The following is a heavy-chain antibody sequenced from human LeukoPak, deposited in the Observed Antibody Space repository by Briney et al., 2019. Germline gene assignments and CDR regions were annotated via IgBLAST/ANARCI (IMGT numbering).Heavy chain of an antibody. CDR1: GFTFSSYS. CDR2: ISSSSSTI. Sequence: GGSLRLSCAASGFTFSSYSMNWVRLAPGKGLEWVSYISSSSSTIYYADSVKGRFTISRDNAKNSLYLQMNSLRDEDTAVYYCARGPWPLEWLLNWFDPWGQGTLVTVSS. V-gene: IGHV3-48*02. CDR3: ARGPWPLEWLLNWFDP. D-gene: IGHD3-3*01. J-gene: IGHJ5*02.